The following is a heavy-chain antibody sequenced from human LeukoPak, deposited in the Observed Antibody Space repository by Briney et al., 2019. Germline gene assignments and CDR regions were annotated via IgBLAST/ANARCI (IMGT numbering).Heavy chain of an antibody. CDR1: GFTFRTYS. D-gene: IGHD1-26*01. V-gene: IGHV3-21*06. CDR2: ISSTSTYI. CDR3: ARIIGISGTYPTDY. J-gene: IGHJ4*02. Sequence: PGGSLRLSCAPSGFTFRTYSMNWVRQAPGKGLEWVSSISSTSTYIYYEDSMKGRFIISRDNARNSLYLEMNSLRAEDTAVYYCARIIGISGTYPTDYWGQGTLVTVSS.